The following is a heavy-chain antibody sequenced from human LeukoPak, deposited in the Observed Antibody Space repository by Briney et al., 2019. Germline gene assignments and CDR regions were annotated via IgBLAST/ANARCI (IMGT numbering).Heavy chain of an antibody. D-gene: IGHD2-2*01. CDR3: AKRRYCSSTSCYRYYYYYYGMDV. CDR2: ISGSGGST. CDR1: GFTFSSYA. Sequence: QTGGSLRLSCAASGFTFSSYAMSWVRQAPGKGLEWVSAISGSGGSTCYADSVKGRFTISRDNSKNTLYLQMNSLRAEDTAVYYCAKRRYCSSTSCYRYYYYYYGMDVWGQGTTVTVSS. J-gene: IGHJ6*02. V-gene: IGHV3-23*01.